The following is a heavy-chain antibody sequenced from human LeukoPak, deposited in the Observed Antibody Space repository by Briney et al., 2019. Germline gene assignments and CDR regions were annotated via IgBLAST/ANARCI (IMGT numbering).Heavy chain of an antibody. J-gene: IGHJ4*02. CDR2: INTDGSST. Sequence: GGSLRLSRAASGFTFSSYWMHWVRQAPGKGLVWVSRINTDGSSTSYADSVKGRFTISRDNAKNRLYVQMNSLRAEDTAVYYCATGSGLWSPDYWGQGTLVTVSS. CDR3: ATGSGLWSPDY. CDR1: GFTFSSYW. V-gene: IGHV3-74*01. D-gene: IGHD5-18*01.